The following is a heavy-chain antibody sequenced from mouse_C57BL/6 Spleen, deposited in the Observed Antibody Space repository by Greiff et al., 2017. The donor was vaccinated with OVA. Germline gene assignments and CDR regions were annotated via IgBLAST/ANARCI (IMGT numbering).Heavy chain of an antibody. V-gene: IGHV1-87*01. J-gene: IGHJ3*01. Sequence: QVQLQQSGPELARPWASVKISCQAFYTFSRRVHFAIRDTNYWMQWVKQRPGQGLDWIGAIYPGNGDTSNNQKFKGKATLTADKSSSTAYMQLSSLTSEDCAVYYCAWPYSNYEGVWFAYWGQGTLVTVSA. CDR2: GQGLDWIG. CDR1: YTFSRRVH. CDR3: SEDCAVYYCAWPYSNYEGVWFAY. D-gene: IGHD2-5*01.